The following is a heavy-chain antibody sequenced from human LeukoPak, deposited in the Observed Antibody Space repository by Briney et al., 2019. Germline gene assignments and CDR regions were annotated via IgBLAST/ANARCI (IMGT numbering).Heavy chain of an antibody. V-gene: IGHV3-53*01. D-gene: IGHD3-22*01. CDR3: AREAIDG. J-gene: IGHJ4*02. CDR1: GLTVSSDY. Sequence: GGSLRLSCATSGLTVSSDYMSWFSQAPGKGLEWVSLIYSGGNTHYADSVKGRFTISRDNSKNTLYLQMNSLRAEDTAIYYCAREAIDGWGQGTLVTVSS. CDR2: IYSGGNT.